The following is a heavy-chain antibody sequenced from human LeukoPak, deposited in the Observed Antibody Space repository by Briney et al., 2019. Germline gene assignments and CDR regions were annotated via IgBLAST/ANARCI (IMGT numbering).Heavy chain of an antibody. Sequence: SETLSLTCAVYGGSFSGYYWNWIRQPPGKGLEWIGEINHGGSTNYNPSLKSRVTISVDTSKNQFSLNLNSVTAADTAVYYCARGGTMIRGVIPRDYWGQGTLVTVSS. CDR3: ARGGTMIRGVIPRDY. J-gene: IGHJ4*02. CDR2: INHGGST. V-gene: IGHV4-34*01. D-gene: IGHD3-10*01. CDR1: GGSFSGYY.